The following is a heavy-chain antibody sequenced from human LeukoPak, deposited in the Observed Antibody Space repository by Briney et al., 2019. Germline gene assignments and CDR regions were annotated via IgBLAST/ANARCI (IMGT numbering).Heavy chain of an antibody. CDR2: ISSSSSRV. V-gene: IGHV3-48*02. Sequence: GGSLRLSCAASGFTFSGYSMNWVRQAPGKGLEWVSYISSSSSRVYYADTVKGRFTISRDNAKNSLYLQMSSLRDEDTAVYYCASSLVAAGSAHYFDSWGQGTLVTVSS. CDR3: ASSLVAAGSAHYFDS. D-gene: IGHD6-13*01. J-gene: IGHJ4*02. CDR1: GFTFSGYS.